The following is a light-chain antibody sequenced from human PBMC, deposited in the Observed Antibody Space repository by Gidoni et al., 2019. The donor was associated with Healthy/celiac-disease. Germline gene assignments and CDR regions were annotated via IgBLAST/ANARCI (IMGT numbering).Light chain of an antibody. Sequence: SYELTPPPSVSVSPGQTASITCSGDKLGDKYACWYQQKPGQSPVRVIYQDSKRPSGIPERFSGSNSGNTATLTISGTQAMDEADYYCQAWDSSTVVFGGGTKLTVL. V-gene: IGLV3-1*01. CDR2: QDS. CDR3: QAWDSSTVV. J-gene: IGLJ2*01. CDR1: KLGDKY.